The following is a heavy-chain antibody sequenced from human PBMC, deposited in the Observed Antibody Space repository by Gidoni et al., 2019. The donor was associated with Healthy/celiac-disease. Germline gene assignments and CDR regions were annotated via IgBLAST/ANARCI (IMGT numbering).Heavy chain of an antibody. D-gene: IGHD4-4*01. V-gene: IGHV3-11*06. CDR1: GFPFSDYY. Sequence: QVQLVESGGGLVKPGGSLRLSCAASGFPFSDYYMSWIRQAPGKGLEWVSYISSSSSYTNYADSVKGRFTISRDNAKNSLYLQMNSLRAEDTAVYYCAREKAVTNWFDPWGQGTLVTVSS. CDR3: AREKAVTNWFDP. CDR2: ISSSSSYT. J-gene: IGHJ5*02.